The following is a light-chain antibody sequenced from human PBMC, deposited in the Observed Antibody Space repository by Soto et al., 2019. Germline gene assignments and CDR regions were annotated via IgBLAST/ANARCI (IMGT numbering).Light chain of an antibody. J-gene: IGKJ4*01. CDR3: QQRYIGPPLS. CDR2: DAS. Sequence: EIVLTQSPATLSLSPGERATLSCRASQSVRTYLAWYQQKPGQAPRLLIYDASNRATGIPARFSGSGSGTDFTLTISSLEPEDFAVYYGQQRYIGPPLSFGGGTKVDFK. CDR1: QSVRTY. V-gene: IGKV3-11*01.